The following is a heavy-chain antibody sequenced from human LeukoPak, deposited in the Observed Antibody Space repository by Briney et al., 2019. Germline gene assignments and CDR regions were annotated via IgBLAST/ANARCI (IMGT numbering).Heavy chain of an antibody. Sequence: SETLSLTCAVSGGSISSSDWWSWVRQPPGKGLEWIGEIYHSGSTNYNPSLKSRVTISVDTSKNQFSLKLSSVTAADTAVYYCAREYYDISYYGMDVWGQGTTVTVSS. J-gene: IGHJ6*02. D-gene: IGHD3-9*01. CDR2: IYHSGST. CDR3: AREYYDISYYGMDV. V-gene: IGHV4-4*02. CDR1: GGSISSSDW.